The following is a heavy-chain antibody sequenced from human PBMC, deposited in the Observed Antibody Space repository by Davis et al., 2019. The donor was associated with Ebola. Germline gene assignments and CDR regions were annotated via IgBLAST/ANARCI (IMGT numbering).Heavy chain of an antibody. CDR1: GFTFSSYA. Sequence: PGGSLRLSCAASGFTFSSYAMHWVRQAPGKGLEWVAVISYDGSNKYYADSVKGRFTISRDNSKNTLYLQMNSLRAEDTAVYYCAKSSGIVAPGFWSGPDYYYYYGMDVWGQGTTVTVSS. V-gene: IGHV3-30-3*02. D-gene: IGHD3-3*01. J-gene: IGHJ6*02. CDR3: AKSSGIVAPGFWSGPDYYYYYGMDV. CDR2: ISYDGSNK.